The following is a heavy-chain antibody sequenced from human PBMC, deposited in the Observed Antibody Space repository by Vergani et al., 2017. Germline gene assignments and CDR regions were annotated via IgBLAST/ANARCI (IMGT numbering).Heavy chain of an antibody. CDR3: AREDSSGYYYNDAFDI. V-gene: IGHV1-69*18. J-gene: IGHJ3*02. CDR1: GGTFSSYA. D-gene: IGHD3-22*01. Sequence: QVQLVQSGAEVKKPGSSVKVSCKASGGTFSSYAISWVRQAPGQGLEWMGRIIPIFGTANYAQKFQGRVTITADESTSTAYMELSSLRSEDTAVYYCAREDSSGYYYNDAFDIWGQGTMVTVSS. CDR2: IIPIFGTA.